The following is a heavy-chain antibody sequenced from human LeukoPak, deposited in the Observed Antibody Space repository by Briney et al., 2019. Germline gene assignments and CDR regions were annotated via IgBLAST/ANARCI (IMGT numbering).Heavy chain of an antibody. D-gene: IGHD6-19*01. CDR2: INPNSGGT. CDR1: GYTFTGYY. Sequence: GASVKVSCKASGYTFTGYYMHWVRQAPGQGLEWMGWINPNSGGTNYAQKFQGRVTMTRDTSISTAYMELSRLRSDDTAVYYCARAKQWLDKLFDHWGQGTLVTVSS. J-gene: IGHJ4*02. V-gene: IGHV1-2*02. CDR3: ARAKQWLDKLFDH.